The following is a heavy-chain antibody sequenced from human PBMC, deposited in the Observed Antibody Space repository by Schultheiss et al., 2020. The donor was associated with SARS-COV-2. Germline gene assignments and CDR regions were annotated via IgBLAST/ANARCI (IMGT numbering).Heavy chain of an antibody. J-gene: IGHJ4*02. CDR3: ARDATTVTTPFDY. CDR1: GFTFSSYG. D-gene: IGHD4-17*01. V-gene: IGHV3-30*19. CDR2: IWYDGSNK. Sequence: GGSLRLSCAASGFTFSSYGMHWVRQAPGKGLEWVAVIWYDGSNKYYADSVKGRFTISRDNSKNTLYLQMNSLRAEDTAVYYCARDATTVTTPFDYWGQGTLVTVSS.